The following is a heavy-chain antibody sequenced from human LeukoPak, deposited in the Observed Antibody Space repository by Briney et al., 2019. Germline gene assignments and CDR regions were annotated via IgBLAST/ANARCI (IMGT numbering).Heavy chain of an antibody. CDR1: GFTFSNAW. CDR2: IKSKTYGGTA. V-gene: IGHV3-15*01. Sequence: GGSLRLSCAASGFTFSNAWMSWVRQAPGKGLEWVGRIKSKTYGGTADYPAPVKGRFTISRDDSENTVYLQMNSLKTEDTAVYYCTTAMSYWGQGSLVTVSS. J-gene: IGHJ4*02. CDR3: TTAMSY.